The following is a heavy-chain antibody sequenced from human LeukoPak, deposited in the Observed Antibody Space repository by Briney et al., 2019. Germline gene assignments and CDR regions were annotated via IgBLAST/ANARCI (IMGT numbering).Heavy chain of an antibody. D-gene: IGHD5-24*01. CDR3: ARVRDDYYYYYMDV. V-gene: IGHV4-39*07. CDR2: IYHSGST. CDR1: GGSISSSSHY. Sequence: PSETLSLTCTVSGGSISSSSHYWGWIRQPPGKGLEWIGSIYHSGSTYYNPSLKSRVTISVDTSKNQFSLKLSSVTAADTAVYYCARVRDDYYYYYMDVWGKGTTVTVSS. J-gene: IGHJ6*03.